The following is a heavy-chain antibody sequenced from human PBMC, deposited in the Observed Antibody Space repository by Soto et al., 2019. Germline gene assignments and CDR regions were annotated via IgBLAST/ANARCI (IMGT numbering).Heavy chain of an antibody. V-gene: IGHV4-31*03. CDR3: ARGSSIAGLYYGMDV. Sequence: QVQLQESGPRLVKPSQTLSLTCTVSGGSISSGGYYWTWIRQHPGKGLEWIGYNYYSGLTYYNPSLKSRVTXSXXXSXXQFSLKLSSVPAADTAVYYCARGSSIAGLYYGMDVWGQGTTVTVSS. CDR2: NYYSGLT. CDR1: GGSISSGGYY. J-gene: IGHJ6*02. D-gene: IGHD6-6*01.